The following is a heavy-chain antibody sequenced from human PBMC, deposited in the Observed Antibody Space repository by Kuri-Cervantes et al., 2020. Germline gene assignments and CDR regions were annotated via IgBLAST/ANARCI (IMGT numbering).Heavy chain of an antibody. Sequence: SETLSLTRAVYGGSFSGYYWSWIRQRPGRGLEWIGYIYYSGSTYYSPSLKSLITISVDTSKNQFSLKLSSVTAADTAVYYCARYFSSSSCRTFDYWGQGTLVTVSS. CDR1: GGSFSGYY. V-gene: IGHV4-31*01. D-gene: IGHD2-2*01. CDR3: ARYFSSSSCRTFDY. J-gene: IGHJ4*02. CDR2: IYYSGST.